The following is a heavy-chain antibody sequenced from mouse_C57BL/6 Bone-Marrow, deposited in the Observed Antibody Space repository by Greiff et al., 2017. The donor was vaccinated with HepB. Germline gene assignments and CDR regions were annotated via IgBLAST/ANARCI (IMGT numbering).Heavy chain of an antibody. J-gene: IGHJ1*03. D-gene: IGHD2-5*01. CDR2: INYDGSST. CDR1: GFTFSDYY. CDR3: ARYSNYEHWYFDV. Sequence: EVKLVESEGGLVQPGRSMKLSCTASGFTFSDYYMAWVRQVPEKGLEWVANINYDGSSTYYLDSLKSRFIISRDNAKNILYLQMSSLKSEDTATYYCARYSNYEHWYFDVWGTGTTVTVSS. V-gene: IGHV5-16*01.